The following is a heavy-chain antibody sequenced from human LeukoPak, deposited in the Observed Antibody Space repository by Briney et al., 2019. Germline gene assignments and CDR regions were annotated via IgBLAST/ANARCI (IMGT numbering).Heavy chain of an antibody. J-gene: IGHJ6*03. D-gene: IGHD3-3*01. CDR1: GYTFTSYG. Sequence: ASVKVSCKASGYTFTSYGISWVRQAPGQGLEWMGWISAYNGNTNYAQKLQGRVTITRNTSISTAYMELSSLRSEDTAVYYCARGVRLRFLEWLPDYYYMDVWGKGTTVTVSS. CDR2: ISAYNGNT. V-gene: IGHV1-18*01. CDR3: ARGVRLRFLEWLPDYYYMDV.